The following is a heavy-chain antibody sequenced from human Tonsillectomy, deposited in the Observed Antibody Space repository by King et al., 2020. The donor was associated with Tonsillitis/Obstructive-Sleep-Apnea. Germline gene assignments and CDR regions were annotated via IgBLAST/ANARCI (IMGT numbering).Heavy chain of an antibody. CDR3: AGGEDCGTNLEFDY. CDR2: IYSGGAT. Sequence: VQLVESGGGLVQPGESLRLSCAASGFTASRNDMSWVRQAPGKGLEWVSVIYSGGATYYADSVEGRFTISRDNSKNAVYLQMKSLRVDDTAVYYCAGGEDCGTNLEFDYWGQGTLVTVSS. V-gene: IGHV3-66*01. CDR1: GFTASRND. J-gene: IGHJ4*02. D-gene: IGHD2-21*01.